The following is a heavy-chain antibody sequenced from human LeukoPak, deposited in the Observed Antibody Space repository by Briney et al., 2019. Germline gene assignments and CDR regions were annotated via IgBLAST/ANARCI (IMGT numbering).Heavy chain of an antibody. CDR1: GFTFSSYS. D-gene: IGHD3-10*01. CDR2: ISSSSSYI. J-gene: IGHJ4*02. Sequence: PGGSLRLSCAASGFTFSSYSMNWVRQAPGKGLEWVSSISSSSSYIYYADSVKGRFTISRDNAKNSLYLQMNSLRAEDTAVYYCAREGVVRGVIILDYWGQGTLVTVSS. V-gene: IGHV3-21*01. CDR3: AREGVVRGVIILDY.